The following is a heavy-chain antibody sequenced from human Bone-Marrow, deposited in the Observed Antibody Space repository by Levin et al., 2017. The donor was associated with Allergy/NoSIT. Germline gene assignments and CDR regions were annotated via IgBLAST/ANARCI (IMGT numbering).Heavy chain of an antibody. Sequence: ASETLSLTCTVSGGSISSYYWSWIRQPPGKGLEWIGYIYYSGTPNYNPSLKSRVTISVDTSKNQFSLKLSSVTAADTAVYYCARPPIHYDRNGYRVTGDWYFDLWGRGTLVTVSS. CDR2: IYYSGTP. CDR3: ARPPIHYDRNGYRVTGDWYFDL. D-gene: IGHD3-22*01. J-gene: IGHJ2*01. CDR1: GGSISSYY. V-gene: IGHV4-59*08.